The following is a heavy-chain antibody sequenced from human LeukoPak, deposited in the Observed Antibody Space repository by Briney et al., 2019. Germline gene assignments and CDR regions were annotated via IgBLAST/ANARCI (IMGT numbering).Heavy chain of an antibody. CDR1: GFTFSSYA. V-gene: IGHV3-23*01. CDR2: ISGSGGST. CDR3: AKDRMIVVVITTFDY. Sequence: GGSLRLSCAASGFTFSSYAMSWVRQAPGKGLEWVSAISGSGGSTYYADSVKGRFTISRDNSKNTLYLQMNSLRAEDTAVYYCAKDRMIVVVITTFDYWGQGTLVTVSS. D-gene: IGHD3-22*01. J-gene: IGHJ4*02.